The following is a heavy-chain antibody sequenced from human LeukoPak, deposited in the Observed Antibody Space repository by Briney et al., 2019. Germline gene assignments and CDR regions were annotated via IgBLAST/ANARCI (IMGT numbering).Heavy chain of an antibody. V-gene: IGHV4-34*01. CDR2: INHSGST. CDR3: ATYKYDYVWGNQHFDY. Sequence: SETLSLTCAVYGGSFSGYYWSWIRQPPGKGLEWIGEINHSGSTNYNPSLKSRVTISVDTSKDQFSLKLSSVTAADTAVYYCATYKYDYVWGNQHFDYWGQGTLVAVSS. D-gene: IGHD3-16*01. J-gene: IGHJ4*02. CDR1: GGSFSGYY.